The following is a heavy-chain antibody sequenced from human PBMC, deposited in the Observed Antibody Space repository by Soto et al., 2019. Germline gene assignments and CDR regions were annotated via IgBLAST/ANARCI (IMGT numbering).Heavy chain of an antibody. CDR2: ISSSSSYI. D-gene: IGHD6-13*01. Sequence: PGGSLRLSCAASGFTFSSYSMNWVRQAPGKGLEWVSSISSSSSYIYYADSVKGRFTISRDNAKNSLYLQMNSLRAEDTAVYYCARFLQADGTVRHYYSGMAFGGKGTTVPVSP. CDR1: GFTFSSYS. V-gene: IGHV3-21*01. CDR3: ARFLQADGTVRHYYSGMAF. J-gene: IGHJ6*04.